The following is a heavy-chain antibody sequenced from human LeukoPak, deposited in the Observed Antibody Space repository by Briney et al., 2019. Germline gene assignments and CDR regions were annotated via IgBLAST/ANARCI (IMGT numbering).Heavy chain of an antibody. J-gene: IGHJ6*02. CDR1: GFTFSSYA. V-gene: IGHV3-23*01. D-gene: IGHD3-3*01. CDR3: AEEGGVLRFLEWLEDYYYGMDV. Sequence: PGGSLRLSCAASGFTFSSYAMSWVRQAPGKGLEWVSAISGSGGSTYYADSVKGRFTISRDNSKNTLYLQMNSLRAEDTAVYYCAEEGGVLRFLEWLEDYYYGMDVWGQGTTVTVSS. CDR2: ISGSGGST.